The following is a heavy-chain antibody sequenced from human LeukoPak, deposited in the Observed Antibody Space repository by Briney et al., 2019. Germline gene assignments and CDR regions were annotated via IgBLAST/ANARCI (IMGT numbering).Heavy chain of an antibody. CDR1: GYTFTSYY. Sequence: GASVKVSCKASGYTFTSYYMHWVRQAPGQGLEWMGITNPSGGSTSYAQKFQGRVTMTRDTSTSTVYMELSSLRSEDTAVYYCARDYYSNYGYYYYGMDVWGQGTTVTVSS. CDR3: ARDYYSNYGYYYYGMDV. CDR2: TNPSGGST. V-gene: IGHV1-46*01. D-gene: IGHD4-4*01. J-gene: IGHJ6*02.